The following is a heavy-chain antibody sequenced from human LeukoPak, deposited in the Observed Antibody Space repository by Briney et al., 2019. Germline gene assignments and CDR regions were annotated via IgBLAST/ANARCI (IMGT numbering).Heavy chain of an antibody. CDR2: VYYSGST. D-gene: IGHD3-10*01. J-gene: IGHJ4*02. V-gene: IGHV4-61*01. CDR1: GGSVSNASYY. CDR3: ARVRYGSGSYYFDN. Sequence: SETLSLTCTVSGGSVSNASYYWSWIRQPPGKGLDWIGYVYYSGSTNYSPSLKSRVTVSVGTSKNQFSLKLTSVTAADTAVYYCARVRYGSGSYYFDNWGQGTLVTVSS.